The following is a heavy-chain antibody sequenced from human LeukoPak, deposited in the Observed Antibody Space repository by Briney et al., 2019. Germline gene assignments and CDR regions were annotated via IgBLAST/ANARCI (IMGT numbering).Heavy chain of an antibody. Sequence: PGGSLRPSCAASGFTFSSYWMHWVRQAPGKGLVWVSRINSDGSTTNYADSVKGRFTISRDNAKNTLYLQMNSLRAEDTAVYYCARVGYSSSWYIDYWGQGTLVTVSS. D-gene: IGHD6-13*01. CDR2: INSDGSTT. CDR3: ARVGYSSSWYIDY. V-gene: IGHV3-74*01. CDR1: GFTFSSYW. J-gene: IGHJ4*02.